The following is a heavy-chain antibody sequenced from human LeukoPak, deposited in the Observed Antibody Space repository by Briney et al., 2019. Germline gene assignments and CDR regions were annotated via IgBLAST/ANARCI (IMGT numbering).Heavy chain of an antibody. J-gene: IGHJ4*02. CDR2: ISSSGSTI. Sequence: GGSLRLSCAASGFTFSGYEMNWVRQAPGKGLEWVSYISSSGSTIYYADSVKGRFTISRDNAKNSLYLQMNSLRAEDTAVYYCARDRGGSYYDYWGQGTLVTVSS. V-gene: IGHV3-48*03. CDR3: ARDRGGSYYDY. D-gene: IGHD1-26*01. CDR1: GFTFSGYE.